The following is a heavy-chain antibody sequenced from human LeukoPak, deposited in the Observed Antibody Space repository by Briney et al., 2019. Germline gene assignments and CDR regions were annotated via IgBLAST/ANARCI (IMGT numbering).Heavy chain of an antibody. V-gene: IGHV3-23*01. D-gene: IGHD3-22*01. CDR3: ATAYYYDTRGYHPVDY. CDR1: GFTFSSYA. J-gene: IGHJ4*02. Sequence: GGSLRLSCAASGFTFSSYAMKWVRQAPGKGLEWVSSISGSGGSTYYADSVKGRFTIARDNSKHSPYLLTSSLSGEDPAVYYFATAYYYDTRGYHPVDYCGRGTVVTVS. CDR2: ISGSGGST.